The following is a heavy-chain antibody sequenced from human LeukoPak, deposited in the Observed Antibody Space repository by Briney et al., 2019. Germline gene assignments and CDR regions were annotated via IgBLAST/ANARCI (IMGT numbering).Heavy chain of an antibody. CDR1: GFPVGGNY. CDR3: ATEKVVRSWLFDY. CDR2: IYSGGST. Sequence: GGSRGLSGAASGFPVGGNYMGWVGRAPGRGRGWVSVIYSGGSTYYADSVKGRFTISRDNSKNTLYLQMNSLRAEDTAVYYCATEKVVRSWLFDYWGQGTLVTVSS. V-gene: IGHV3-53*01. J-gene: IGHJ4*02. D-gene: IGHD6-13*01.